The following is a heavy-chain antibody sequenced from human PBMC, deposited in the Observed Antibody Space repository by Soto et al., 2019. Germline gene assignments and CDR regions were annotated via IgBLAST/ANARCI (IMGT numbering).Heavy chain of an antibody. J-gene: IGHJ4*02. D-gene: IGHD3-10*01. CDR2: IYYSGST. CDR1: GGSISSYD. Sequence: PLETLSLTCTVSGGSISSYDLSWIRQPPGKGLEWIGYIYYSGSTNYNPSLKSRVTISVDTSKNQFSLKLSSVTAADTAVYYCARRYGSSFDYWGQGTLVTVSS. V-gene: IGHV4-59*08. CDR3: ARRYGSSFDY.